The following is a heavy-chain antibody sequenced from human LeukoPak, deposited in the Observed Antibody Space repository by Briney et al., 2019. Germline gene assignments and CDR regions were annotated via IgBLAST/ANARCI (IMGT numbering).Heavy chain of an antibody. J-gene: IGHJ4*02. D-gene: IGHD2/OR15-2a*01. CDR1: RFIFTNYW. CDR3: TSFFETN. V-gene: IGHV3-74*01. Sequence: GGSLRLSCAASRFIFTNYWIHWVRQAPGKGLVWVSHVNNDGSAASYADSVKGRFTISRDSAKNTVYLHMNSLRVEDTAVYYCTSFFETNWGQGTLVTVSS. CDR2: VNNDGSAA.